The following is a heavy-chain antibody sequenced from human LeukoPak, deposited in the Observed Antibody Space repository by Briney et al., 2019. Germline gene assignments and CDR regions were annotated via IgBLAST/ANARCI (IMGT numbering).Heavy chain of an antibody. CDR1: GGTFSSYA. CDR3: AREKRDIVATNSYYFDY. D-gene: IGHD5-12*01. Sequence: VASVKVSCKASGGTFSSYAISWVRQAPGQGLEWMGGIIPIFGTANYAQKFQGRVTITADESTSTAYMELSSPRSEDTAVYYCAREKRDIVATNSYYFDYWGQGTLVTVSS. V-gene: IGHV1-69*13. CDR2: IIPIFGTA. J-gene: IGHJ4*02.